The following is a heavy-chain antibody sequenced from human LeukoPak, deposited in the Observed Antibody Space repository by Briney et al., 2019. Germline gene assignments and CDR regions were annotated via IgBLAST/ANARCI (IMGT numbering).Heavy chain of an antibody. J-gene: IGHJ5*02. CDR2: IYYSGST. V-gene: IGHV4-31*03. CDR1: GGSISSGGYY. CDR3: ARGYSSSSGWFDP. D-gene: IGHD6-6*01. Sequence: SETLSLTCTVSGGSISSGGYYGSWIRQHPGKGLEWIGYIYYSGSTYYNPSLKSRVTISVDTSKNQFSLKLSSVTAADTAVYYCARGYSSSSGWFDPWGQGTLVTVSS.